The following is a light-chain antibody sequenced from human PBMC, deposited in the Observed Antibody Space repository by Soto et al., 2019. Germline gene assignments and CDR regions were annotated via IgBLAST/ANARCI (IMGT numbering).Light chain of an antibody. V-gene: IGKV1-33*01. J-gene: IGKJ2*02. CDR1: QDISTC. Sequence: DIQMTQSPSSLSASLGDRVTITCRASQDISTCLNWYQQKPGQAPNLLIYTVPNLETGVPSRFRGSESGTVFTLTISALQPEDIATYYCQQYNSPPCTFGQGTRLEIE. CDR3: QQYNSPPCT. CDR2: TVP.